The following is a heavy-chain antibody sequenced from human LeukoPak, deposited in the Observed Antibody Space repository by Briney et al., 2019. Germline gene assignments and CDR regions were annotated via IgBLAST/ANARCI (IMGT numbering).Heavy chain of an antibody. D-gene: IGHD3-3*01. V-gene: IGHV3-74*01. Sequence: PGESLRLSCAASGFTFSSYWMHWVRQAPGKGLVWVSRINSDGSSTSYADSVKGRFTISRDNAKNTLYLQMNSLRAEDTAVYYCARGRFWSGYDAFDIWGQGTMVTVSS. CDR3: ARGRFWSGYDAFDI. J-gene: IGHJ3*02. CDR2: INSDGSST. CDR1: GFTFSSYW.